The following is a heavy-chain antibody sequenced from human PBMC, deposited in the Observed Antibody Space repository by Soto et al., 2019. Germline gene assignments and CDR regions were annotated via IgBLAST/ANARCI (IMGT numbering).Heavy chain of an antibody. D-gene: IGHD2-15*01. CDR1: GFTFSSYS. CDR3: ARGGVVVVAATDWFDP. Sequence: GGSLRLSCAASGFTFSSYSMNWVRQAPGKGLEWVSSISSSSSYIYYADSVKGRFTISRDNAKNSLYLQMNSLRAEDTAVYYCARGGVVVVAATDWFDPWGQGTLVTVSS. V-gene: IGHV3-21*01. J-gene: IGHJ5*02. CDR2: ISSSSSYI.